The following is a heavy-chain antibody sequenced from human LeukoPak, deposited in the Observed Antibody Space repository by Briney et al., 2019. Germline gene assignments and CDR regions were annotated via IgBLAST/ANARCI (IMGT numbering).Heavy chain of an antibody. J-gene: IGHJ4*02. CDR3: ARQTSFGYHDY. D-gene: IGHD3-22*01. Sequence: GESLKISCKGSGYNFATYWIAWVRQMPGKGLEWMGIIYPGDSHTIYSPSFPGQVTLSADKSFSTAYLQWNSLRATDTAMYYCARQTSFGYHDYWGQGTLVTVSS. CDR2: IYPGDSHT. CDR1: GYNFATYW. V-gene: IGHV5-51*01.